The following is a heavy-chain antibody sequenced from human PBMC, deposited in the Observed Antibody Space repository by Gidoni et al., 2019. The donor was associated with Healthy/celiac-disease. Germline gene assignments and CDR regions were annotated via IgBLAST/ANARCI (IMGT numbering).Heavy chain of an antibody. Sequence: EVQLVESGGGLVQPGGSRRLSCAASGFTVSSNYMSWVRQAPGKGLEGVSVIYSGGSTYYADSVKGRFTISRDNSKNTLYLQMNSLRAEDTAVYYCARNGAPFDYWGQGTLVTVSS. V-gene: IGHV3-66*01. J-gene: IGHJ4*02. CDR2: IYSGGST. CDR3: ARNGAPFDY. CDR1: GFTVSSNY.